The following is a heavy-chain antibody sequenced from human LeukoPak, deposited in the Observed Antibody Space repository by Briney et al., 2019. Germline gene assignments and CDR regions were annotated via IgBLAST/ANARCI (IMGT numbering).Heavy chain of an antibody. J-gene: IGHJ3*02. CDR3: AREGCSSTSCYLTDAFDI. CDR1: GGSISSYY. CDR2: IYYSGST. V-gene: IGHV4-59*01. Sequence: PSETLSLTCTVSGGSISSYYWSWIRQPPGKGLEWIGYIYYSGSTNYNPSLKSRVTISVDTSKNQFSLKLSSVTAAATAVYYCAREGCSSTSCYLTDAFDIWGQGTMVTVSS. D-gene: IGHD2-2*01.